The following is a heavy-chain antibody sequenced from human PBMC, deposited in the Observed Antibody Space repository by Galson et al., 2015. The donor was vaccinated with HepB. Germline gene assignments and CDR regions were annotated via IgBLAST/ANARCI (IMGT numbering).Heavy chain of an antibody. J-gene: IGHJ4*02. CDR2: TSSSGRSI. D-gene: IGHD4-23*01. V-gene: IGHV3-21*01. Sequence: SLRLSCAASGFIFSGYSMNWVRQAPGKGLGWVSSTSSSGRSISYADSVKGRFPISRDNAKNSLYLQMNSLRAEDTAVYYCARGRGDNANFDYWGQGTLVTVSS. CDR3: ARGRGDNANFDY. CDR1: GFIFSGYS.